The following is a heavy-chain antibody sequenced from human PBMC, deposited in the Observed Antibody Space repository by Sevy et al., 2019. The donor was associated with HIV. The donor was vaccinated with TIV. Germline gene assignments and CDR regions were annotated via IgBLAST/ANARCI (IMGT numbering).Heavy chain of an antibody. V-gene: IGHV3-7*01. CDR1: GFTFSSYW. D-gene: IGHD3-22*01. CDR2: IKQDMSEK. J-gene: IGHJ4*02. Sequence: GGSLRLSCAASGFTFSSYWMTWVRQAPGKGLEWVANIKQDMSEKYYADSVKGRFTISRDNARNSLYLQMESLRAEGTAVYYCARAQQVTMLVVIGGLYFDFWGQGALVTVSS. CDR3: ARAQQVTMLVVIGGLYFDF.